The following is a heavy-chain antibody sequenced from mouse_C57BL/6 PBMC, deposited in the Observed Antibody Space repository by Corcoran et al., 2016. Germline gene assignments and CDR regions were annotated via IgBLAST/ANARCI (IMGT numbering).Heavy chain of an antibody. D-gene: IGHD2-5*01. V-gene: IGHV9-3*01. CDR3: ANHYYSNTWFAY. J-gene: IGHJ3*01. CDR1: GYTFTTYG. Sequence: QIQLVQSGPELKKPGETVKISCKASGYTFTTYGMSWVKQAPGKGLKWMGWINTYSGVPTYADDFKGRFAFSLETSASTAYLQINNLKNEDTATYFCANHYYSNTWFAYWGQGTLVTVSA. CDR2: INTYSGVP.